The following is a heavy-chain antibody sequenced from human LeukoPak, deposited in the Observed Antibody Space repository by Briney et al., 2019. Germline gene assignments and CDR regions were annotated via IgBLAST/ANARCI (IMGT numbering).Heavy chain of an antibody. CDR1: GFTFRNYG. CDR3: AKDRPMKEMATTLADN. CDR2: IWYDGSNQ. Sequence: PGRSLRRSCAASGFTFRNYGMHWVRQAPGKGLEWVALIWYDGSNQDYADSVRGRFTVSRDNSKNTLYLQMNSLRAEDTAVYYCAKDRPMKEMATTLADNWGQGTLVTVSS. V-gene: IGHV3-33*06. D-gene: IGHD5-24*01. J-gene: IGHJ4*02.